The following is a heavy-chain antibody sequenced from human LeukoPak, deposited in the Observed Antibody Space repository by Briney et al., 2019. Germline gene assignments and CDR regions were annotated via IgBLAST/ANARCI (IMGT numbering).Heavy chain of an antibody. CDR3: ARGGIGYYDSSGYDEYFQH. J-gene: IGHJ1*01. V-gene: IGHV3-66*01. Sequence: GGSLRLSCAASGFTISTNYMSWVRQAPGKGLEWVSLIYSGGSTYYADSVKGRFTISRDNSKNTLYLQMNSLRAEDTALYYCARGGIGYYDSSGYDEYFQHWGQGTLVTVSS. CDR2: IYSGGST. D-gene: IGHD3-22*01. CDR1: GFTISTNY.